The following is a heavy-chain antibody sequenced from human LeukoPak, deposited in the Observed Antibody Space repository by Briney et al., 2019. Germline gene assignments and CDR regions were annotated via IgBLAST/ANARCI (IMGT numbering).Heavy chain of an antibody. D-gene: IGHD5-24*01. CDR1: GYTFTGYY. V-gene: IGHV1-2*02. J-gene: IGHJ4*02. CDR3: AREDGYRPFDY. Sequence: ASVKVSCKASGYTFTGYYMHWVRQAPGQGLEWMGWINPNSGGTNYAQEFQGRVTMTRDTSISTAYMELSRLRSDDTAVYYCAREDGYRPFDYWGQGTLVTVSS. CDR2: INPNSGGT.